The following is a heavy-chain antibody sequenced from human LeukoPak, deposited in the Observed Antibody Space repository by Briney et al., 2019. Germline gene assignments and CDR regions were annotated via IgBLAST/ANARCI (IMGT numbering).Heavy chain of an antibody. CDR1: GYTFTDYY. J-gene: IGHJ5*02. Sequence: ASVKVSCKASGYTFTDYYIHWVRQARGQGLEWMGRIHPNSGGTNYAQKFQGRVTMTRDTSINTAYMEPNSLRSDDTAVYFCARALPTHTNNWFDPWGQGTLVTVSS. D-gene: IGHD1-1*01. V-gene: IGHV1-2*06. CDR3: ARALPTHTNNWFDP. CDR2: IHPNSGGT.